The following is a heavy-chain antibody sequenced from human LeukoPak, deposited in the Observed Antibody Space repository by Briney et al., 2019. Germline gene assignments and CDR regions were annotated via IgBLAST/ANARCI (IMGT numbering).Heavy chain of an antibody. CDR2: IYTSGST. V-gene: IGHV4-61*02. Sequence: PSETLSLTCTVSGGSISSGGYYWSWIRQPAGKGLEWIGRIYTSGSTNYNPSLKSRVTISVDTSKNQFSLKLNSVTAADTAVYYCARVLGYCSSTTCYDYMDVWGKGTTVTVSS. CDR3: ARVLGYCSSTTCYDYMDV. D-gene: IGHD2-2*01. J-gene: IGHJ6*03. CDR1: GGSISSGGYY.